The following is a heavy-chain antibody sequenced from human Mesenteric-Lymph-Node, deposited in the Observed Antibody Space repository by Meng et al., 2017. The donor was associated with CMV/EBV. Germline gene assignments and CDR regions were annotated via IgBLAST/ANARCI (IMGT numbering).Heavy chain of an antibody. CDR1: GGSISSSSYY. D-gene: IGHD3-10*01. V-gene: IGHV4-39*07. Sequence: GSLRLSCTVSGGSISSSSYYWGWIRQPPGKGLEWIGSIYYSGRTYYNPSLKSRVTISVDTSKNQFSLKLSSVTAADTAVYYCARDRITMVRGVYYYYGMDVWGQGTTVTVSS. CDR3: ARDRITMVRGVYYYYGMDV. J-gene: IGHJ6*02. CDR2: IYYSGRT.